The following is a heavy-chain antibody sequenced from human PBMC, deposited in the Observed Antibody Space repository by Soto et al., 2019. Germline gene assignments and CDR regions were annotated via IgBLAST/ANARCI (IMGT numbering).Heavy chain of an antibody. CDR2: IWYDGSNK. CDR1: GFTFSSYG. D-gene: IGHD3-10*02. CDR3: ARDLMFGESSVCY. J-gene: IGHJ4*02. V-gene: IGHV3-33*01. Sequence: QVQLVESGGGVVQPGRSLRLSCAASGFTFSSYGMHWVRQAPGKGLEWVAVIWYDGSNKYYADSVKGRFTISRDNSKNTLYLQMNSLRAEDTAVYYCARDLMFGESSVCYWGQGTLVTVS.